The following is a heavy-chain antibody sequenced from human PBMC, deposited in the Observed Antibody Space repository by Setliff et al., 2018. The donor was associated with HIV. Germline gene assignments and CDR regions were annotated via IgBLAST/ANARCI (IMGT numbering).Heavy chain of an antibody. CDR2: INPNNGAT. Sequence: EASVKVSCKTSGYKFTDYFMHWVRRAPGQGLEWVGRINPNNGATNYAQRFQGRVTITSDSSITTVYMDLSSLRSDDTAVYYCARQPPPGDYADYWGQGTLVTVSS. CDR1: GYKFTDYF. D-gene: IGHD4-17*01. CDR3: ARQPPPGDYADY. J-gene: IGHJ4*02. V-gene: IGHV1-2*06.